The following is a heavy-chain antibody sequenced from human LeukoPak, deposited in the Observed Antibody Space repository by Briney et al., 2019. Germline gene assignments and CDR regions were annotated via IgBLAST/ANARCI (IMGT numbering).Heavy chain of an antibody. CDR3: ARQRAGTRLPNDY. V-gene: IGHV4-34*01. D-gene: IGHD6-19*01. Sequence: SETLSLTCAVYGGSFSGYYWSWIRQPPGKGLEWIGEINHSGSTNYNPSLKSRVTISVDTSKNQFSLKLSSVTAADTAVYYCARQRAGTRLPNDYWGQGTLVTVSS. CDR2: INHSGST. J-gene: IGHJ4*02. CDR1: GGSFSGYY.